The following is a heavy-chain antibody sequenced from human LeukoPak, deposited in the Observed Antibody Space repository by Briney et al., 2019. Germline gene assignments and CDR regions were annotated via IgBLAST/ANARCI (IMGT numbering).Heavy chain of an antibody. CDR3: ASGGIAAAAEDV. J-gene: IGHJ6*02. CDR2: IYYSGST. CDR1: GGSISSGDYY. Sequence: SQTLSLTCTVSGGSISSGDYYWSWIRQHPGKGLEWIGYIYYSGSTNYNPSLKSRVTISVDTSKNQFSLKLSSVTAADTAVYYCASGGIAAAAEDVWGQGTTVTVSS. D-gene: IGHD6-13*01. V-gene: IGHV4-31*03.